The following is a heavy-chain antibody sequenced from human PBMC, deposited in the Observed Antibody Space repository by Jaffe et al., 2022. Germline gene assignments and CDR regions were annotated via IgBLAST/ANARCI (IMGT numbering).Heavy chain of an antibody. D-gene: IGHD3-10*01. CDR1: GYSISSGYY. J-gene: IGHJ5*02. CDR3: ARGRLEGTMVRGSSWFDP. CDR2: IYHSGST. Sequence: QVQLQESGPGLVKPSETLSLTCAVSGYSISSGYYWGWIRQPPGKGLEWIGSIYHSGSTYYNPSLKSRVTISVDTSKNQFSLKLSSVTAADTAVYYCARGRLEGTMVRGSSWFDPWGQGTLVTVSS. V-gene: IGHV4-38-2*01.